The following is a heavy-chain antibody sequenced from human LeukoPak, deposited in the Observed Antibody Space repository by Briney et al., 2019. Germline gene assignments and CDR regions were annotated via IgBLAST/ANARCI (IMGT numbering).Heavy chain of an antibody. CDR3: AKMGYYYDSSGLDY. CDR1: GFTFDDYA. V-gene: IGHV3-9*01. J-gene: IGHJ4*02. Sequence: PGGSLRLSCAASGFTFDDYAMHWVRQAPGKGLEWVSGISWNSGSIGYADSVKGRFTISRDNAKNSLYLQMNSLRAEDTALYYCAKMGYYYDSSGLDYWGQGTLVTVSS. D-gene: IGHD3-22*01. CDR2: ISWNSGSI.